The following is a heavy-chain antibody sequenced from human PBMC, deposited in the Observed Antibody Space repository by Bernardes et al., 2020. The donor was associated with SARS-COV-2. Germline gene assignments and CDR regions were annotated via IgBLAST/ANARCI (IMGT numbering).Heavy chain of an antibody. CDR2: IYFGGNT. V-gene: IGHV4-59*01. CDR1: GGSISGYY. CDR3: ARGPVERAFDI. J-gene: IGHJ3*02. Sequence: SETLSLTCSVSGGSISGYYWSWMRQPPGKGPEWIGYIYFGGNTNYNPSLKSRVTISLDSTKTRFSLNLRSVSAADMAVYYCARGPVERAFDIWGQGTLVTVSS.